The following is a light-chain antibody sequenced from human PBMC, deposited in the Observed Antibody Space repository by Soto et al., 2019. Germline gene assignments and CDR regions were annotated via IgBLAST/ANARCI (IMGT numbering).Light chain of an antibody. CDR3: QQYNSYPWT. V-gene: IGKV1-5*01. CDR1: QSISSW. J-gene: IGKJ1*01. Sequence: DIEMTPSPSTLSATVGYRSRITCRASQSISSWLAWYQQKPGKAPKLLIYDASSLESGVPSRFSGSGSGTEFTLTISSLQPDDFATYYCQQYNSYPWTFGQGTKVDIK. CDR2: DAS.